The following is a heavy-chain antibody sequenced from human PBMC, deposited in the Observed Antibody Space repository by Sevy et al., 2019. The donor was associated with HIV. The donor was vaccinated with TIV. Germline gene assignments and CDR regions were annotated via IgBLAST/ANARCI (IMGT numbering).Heavy chain of an antibody. D-gene: IGHD3-10*01. Sequence: ASVKVSCKASGGTFSSYAISWVRQAPGQGLEWMGGISPIFGTANYAQKFQGRVTITADESTSTAYMELGSLRFEDTAVYYCARGGYGSGSYYRMDVWGQGTTVTVSS. V-gene: IGHV1-69*13. J-gene: IGHJ6*02. CDR1: GGTFSSYA. CDR2: ISPIFGTA. CDR3: ARGGYGSGSYYRMDV.